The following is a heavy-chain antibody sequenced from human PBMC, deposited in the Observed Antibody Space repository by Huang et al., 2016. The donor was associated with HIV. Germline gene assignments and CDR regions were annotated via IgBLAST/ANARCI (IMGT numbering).Heavy chain of an antibody. CDR1: GFTFSSYG. Sequence: QVQLVESGGGVVQPGGSLRLSCAASGFTFSSYGMHWVRQAPGKGLEWGEVIRYDGSNKYYADSVRGRFTISRDNSKNTLYLQMNSLRAEDTAVYYCAKGSMANAFDIWGQGTMVTVSS. V-gene: IGHV3-30*02. J-gene: IGHJ3*02. CDR3: AKGSMANAFDI. D-gene: IGHD3-10*01. CDR2: IRYDGSNK.